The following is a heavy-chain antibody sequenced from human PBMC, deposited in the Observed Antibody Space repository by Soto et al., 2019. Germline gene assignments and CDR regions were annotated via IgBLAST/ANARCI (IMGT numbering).Heavy chain of an antibody. CDR2: VYPRDSDT. Sequence: GESLKISCKASGYIFIDYWIGWVRQMPGKGLEWMGVVYPRDSDTRYSPSFQGQVTISADRSTGTAFLQWRSLKASDTALYYCARPPLPGYSIHFNSWGQGTLVTVS. CDR3: ARPPLPGYSIHFNS. J-gene: IGHJ4*02. V-gene: IGHV5-51*01. D-gene: IGHD2-15*01. CDR1: GYIFIDYW.